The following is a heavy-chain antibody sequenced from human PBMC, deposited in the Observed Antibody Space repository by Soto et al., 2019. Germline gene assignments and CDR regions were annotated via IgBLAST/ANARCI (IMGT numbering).Heavy chain of an antibody. D-gene: IGHD4-17*01. Sequence: SETLSLTCTVSGGSISSYYWSWIRQPAGKGLEWIGRIYTSGSTNYNPSLKSRVTMSVDTSKNQFSLKLSSVTAADTAVYYCAGLGTEYGDYEVYFEYWGQGTLVTVS. CDR1: GGSISSYY. V-gene: IGHV4-4*07. CDR3: AGLGTEYGDYEVYFEY. CDR2: IYTSGST. J-gene: IGHJ4*02.